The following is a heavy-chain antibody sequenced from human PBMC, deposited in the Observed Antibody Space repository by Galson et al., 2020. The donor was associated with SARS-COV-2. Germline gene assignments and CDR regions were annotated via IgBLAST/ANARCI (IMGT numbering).Heavy chain of an antibody. V-gene: IGHV4-30-4*01. CDR1: GASISGGVSY. J-gene: IGHJ4*02. CDR2: IYYSEST. CDR3: ARDDGSATGSDN. Sequence: ASETLSLTCTVSGASISGGVSYWSWIRQPPGKGLEWIGTIYYSESTYFNPSLKSRGSFSVDTSKNQFSLRLTSVTAADTAVYYCARDDGSATGSDNWGQGTLVTVSS.